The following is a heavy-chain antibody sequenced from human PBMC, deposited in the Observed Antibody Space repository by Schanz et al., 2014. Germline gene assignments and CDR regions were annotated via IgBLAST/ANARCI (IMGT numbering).Heavy chain of an antibody. D-gene: IGHD2-8*02. V-gene: IGHV3-23*01. CDR1: GFTFSSYA. CDR2: ISGSGDTA. J-gene: IGHJ4*02. CDR3: AKSLESCPGGRCSRGYFDY. Sequence: EVQLLESGGGLVQPGGSLRLSCAASGFTFSSYAMSWVRQAPGKGLEWVSAISGSGDTAYYADSVKGRFTISRDNFKGALYLQMSSLRAEDTAVYYCAKSLESCPGGRCSRGYFDYWGQGTLDTVSS.